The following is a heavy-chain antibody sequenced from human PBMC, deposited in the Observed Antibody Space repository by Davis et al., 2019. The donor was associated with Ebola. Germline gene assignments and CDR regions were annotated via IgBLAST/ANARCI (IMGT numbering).Heavy chain of an antibody. CDR3: ARDYLAMTGHSGMDV. Sequence: GESLKISCAASGFTVSSIYMSWVRQAPGKGLEWVSVIYSGGSTYYADSVKGRFTISRDNSKNTLYLQMNSLRAEDTAIYYCARDYLAMTGHSGMDVWGQGTTVSVSS. CDR2: IYSGGST. V-gene: IGHV3-66*01. CDR1: GFTVSSIY. J-gene: IGHJ6*02. D-gene: IGHD3-9*01.